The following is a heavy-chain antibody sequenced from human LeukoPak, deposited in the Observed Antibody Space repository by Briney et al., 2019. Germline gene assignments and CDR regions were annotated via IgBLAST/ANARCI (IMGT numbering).Heavy chain of an antibody. J-gene: IGHJ4*02. CDR2: ISSDGYTT. Sequence: GGSLRLSCAASGLAFSAYKMHWVRQAPRKGLVWVSRISSDGYTTDYADFVQGRFTASRDDTKNTWSLEMNSLRAEDTAVYYCVVGGSPGYWGQGTLVTVSS. CDR3: VVGGSPGY. D-gene: IGHD2-15*01. V-gene: IGHV3-74*01. CDR1: GLAFSAYK.